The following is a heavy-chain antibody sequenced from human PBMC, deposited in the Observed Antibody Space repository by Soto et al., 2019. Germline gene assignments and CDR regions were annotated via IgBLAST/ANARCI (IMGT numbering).Heavy chain of an antibody. Sequence: SETLSLTCTVSGGSFSNTNYYWDWIRQPPGKGLEWIGTIFYSGTTYYNPSLMSRATISVDTSKNQFSLKLSSVTASDTAVFYCARRLAVAGRFDYWSQGTLVTVSS. D-gene: IGHD6-19*01. CDR2: IFYSGTT. CDR1: GGSFSNTNYY. J-gene: IGHJ4*02. V-gene: IGHV4-39*01. CDR3: ARRLAVAGRFDY.